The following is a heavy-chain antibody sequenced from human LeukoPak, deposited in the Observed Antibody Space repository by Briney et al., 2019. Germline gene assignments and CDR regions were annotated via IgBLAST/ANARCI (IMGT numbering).Heavy chain of an antibody. J-gene: IGHJ3*02. CDR1: GGSISSSSYY. CDR3: ASNWGPFDI. V-gene: IGHV4-61*05. D-gene: IGHD7-27*01. Sequence: SETLSLTCTVSGGSISSSSYYWGWIRQPPGKGLEWIGYIFYSGSTNYNPSLKSRVTISVDTSKNQFSLKLSSVTAADTAVYYCASNWGPFDIWGQGTMVTVSS. CDR2: IFYSGST.